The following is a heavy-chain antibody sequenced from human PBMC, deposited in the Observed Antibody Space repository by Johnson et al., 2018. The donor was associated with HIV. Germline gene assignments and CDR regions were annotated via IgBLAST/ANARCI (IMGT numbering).Heavy chain of an antibody. V-gene: IGHV3-20*04. D-gene: IGHD7-27*01. CDR3: ARDPSTQDSRLIGDFGAFDI. CDR2: VNWNGVST. J-gene: IGHJ3*02. Sequence: VQLVESGGGVVLPGGSLRLSCEGSGFSFDDYGMSWVRQAPGKGLEWISGVNWNGVSTNYAYSVKGRFSISRDNVKNSLYLQMDSLRDEDTAFYYCARDPSTQDSRLIGDFGAFDIWGQGTMVIVSS. CDR1: GFSFDDYG.